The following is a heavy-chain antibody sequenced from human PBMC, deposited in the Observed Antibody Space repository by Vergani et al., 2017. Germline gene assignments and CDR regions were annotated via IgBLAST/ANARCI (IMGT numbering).Heavy chain of an antibody. Sequence: EVQLLESGGGLVQPGGSLTLSCAASGFTFSSYAMSWVRQAPGKGLEWVSAISGSGGSTYYADSVKGRFTISRDKSKNTLYLKMNSLRAEDTAVYYCAKDGPHIVVVTEGAAFDIWGQGTMVTVSS. CDR1: GFTFSSYA. CDR3: AKDGPHIVVVTEGAAFDI. J-gene: IGHJ3*02. D-gene: IGHD2-21*02. CDR2: ISGSGGST. V-gene: IGHV3-23*01.